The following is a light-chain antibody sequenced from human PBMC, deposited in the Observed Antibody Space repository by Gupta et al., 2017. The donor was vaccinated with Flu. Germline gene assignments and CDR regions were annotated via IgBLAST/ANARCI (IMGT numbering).Light chain of an antibody. J-gene: IGKJ2*01. CDR3: RQGKHCTST. CDR1: QRLVYSDGNTY. V-gene: IGKV2-30*01. Sequence: VTLDKPASISCSSSQRLVYSDGNTYLNWFQQRPGQSTRRLIYKDCTRASGVPDRFSGSGTETXLTLKLXSGEAEDVGVYYCRQGKHCTSTFGXGTKLDI. CDR2: KDC.